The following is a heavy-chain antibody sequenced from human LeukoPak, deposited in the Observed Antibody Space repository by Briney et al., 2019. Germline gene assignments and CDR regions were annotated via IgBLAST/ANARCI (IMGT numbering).Heavy chain of an antibody. V-gene: IGHV5-51*01. CDR1: GYSFTSYW. CDR3: ARHQYYYDSSGYYPNDAFDI. CDR2: IYPGDSDT. Sequence: GESLKISCKGSGYSFTSYWIGWVRQMPGKGLEWMGIIYPGDSDTRYSPSFQGQVTISADKSISTAYLQWSSLKASDTAMYYCARHQYYYDSSGYYPNDAFDIWGQGTMVTFSS. J-gene: IGHJ3*02. D-gene: IGHD3-22*01.